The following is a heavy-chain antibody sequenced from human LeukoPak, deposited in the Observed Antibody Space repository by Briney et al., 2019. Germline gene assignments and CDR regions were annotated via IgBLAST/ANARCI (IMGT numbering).Heavy chain of an antibody. CDR1: GGSISSYY. D-gene: IGHD4-17*01. V-gene: IGHV4-38-2*02. CDR2: IYHSGST. CDR3: ARGGHGDYIGY. J-gene: IGHJ4*02. Sequence: PSETLSLTCTVSGGSISSYYWSWIRQPPGKGLEWIGSIYHSGSTYYNPSLKSRVTISVDTSKNQFSLKLSSVTAADTAVYYCARGGHGDYIGYWGQGTLVTVSS.